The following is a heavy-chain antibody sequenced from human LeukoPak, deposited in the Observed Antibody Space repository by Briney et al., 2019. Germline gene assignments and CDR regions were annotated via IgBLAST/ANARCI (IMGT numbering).Heavy chain of an antibody. CDR2: INPNSGGT. V-gene: IGHV1-2*02. D-gene: IGHD2-15*01. Sequence: ASVKVSCKASGYTFTGYYMHWVRQAPGQGLEWMGWINPNSGGTNYAQKFQGRVTMTRDTSISTAYMELSRLRSDDTAVYYCAREGRAIMVAAYAQDYYYMDVWGKGTTVTISS. CDR3: AREGRAIMVAAYAQDYYYMDV. J-gene: IGHJ6*03. CDR1: GYTFTGYY.